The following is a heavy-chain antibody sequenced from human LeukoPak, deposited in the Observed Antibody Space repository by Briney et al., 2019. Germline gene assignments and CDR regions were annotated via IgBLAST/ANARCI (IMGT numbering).Heavy chain of an antibody. Sequence: GGSLRLSCAASGFTFSSYSMNWVRQAPGKGLEWVSYISSSSSTIYYADSVKGRFTISRDSAKNSLYLQMNSLRDEDTAVYYCAPHRDGSYPFDFWGQGTLVTVSS. CDR2: ISSSSSTI. D-gene: IGHD1-26*01. CDR1: GFTFSSYS. CDR3: APHRDGSYPFDF. J-gene: IGHJ4*02. V-gene: IGHV3-48*02.